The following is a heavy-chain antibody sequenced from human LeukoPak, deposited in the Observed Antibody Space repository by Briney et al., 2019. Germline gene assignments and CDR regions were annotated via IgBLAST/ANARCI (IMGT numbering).Heavy chain of an antibody. V-gene: IGHV3-74*01. CDR2: INSDGSST. CDR1: GFAFSSYW. Sequence: GGSLRLSCAASGFAFSSYWMHWVRQAPGKGLVWVSRINSDGSSTNYADSVKGRFTISRDNAKNTLYLQMNSLRAEDTAVYYCARRVAAAAPYYFDYWGQGTLVTVSS. CDR3: ARRVAAAAPYYFDY. D-gene: IGHD6-13*01. J-gene: IGHJ4*02.